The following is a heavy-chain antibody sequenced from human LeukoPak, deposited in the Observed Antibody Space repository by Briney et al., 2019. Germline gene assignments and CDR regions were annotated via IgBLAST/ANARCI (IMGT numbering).Heavy chain of an antibody. V-gene: IGHV4-39*07. CDR1: GGSISSSSYY. CDR3: ARKGGGQAGWFDP. CDR2: IHYSGST. D-gene: IGHD2-15*01. Sequence: PSETLSLTCTVSGGSISSSSYYWGWIRQPPGKGLEWIGSIHYSGSTYYNPSLKSRVTMSVDTSKNQFSLKLNSVTAADTAVYYCARKGGGQAGWFDPWGQGTLVTVSS. J-gene: IGHJ5*02.